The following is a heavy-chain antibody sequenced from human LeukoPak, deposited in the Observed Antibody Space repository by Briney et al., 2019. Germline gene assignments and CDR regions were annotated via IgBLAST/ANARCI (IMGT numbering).Heavy chain of an antibody. Sequence: SETPSLTCTVSGVSISSGHYYWAWIRQPPGRGLECIASVLYSGSTYYDPSFNGRVTLSVDTSKNQFSLRLSSVTAADTAIYYCARHTIDTTLGGVPDYFDAWGQGTPVTVSS. CDR3: ARHTIDTTLGGVPDYFDA. J-gene: IGHJ5*02. CDR1: GVSISSGHYY. CDR2: VLYSGST. V-gene: IGHV4-39*07. D-gene: IGHD3-16*01.